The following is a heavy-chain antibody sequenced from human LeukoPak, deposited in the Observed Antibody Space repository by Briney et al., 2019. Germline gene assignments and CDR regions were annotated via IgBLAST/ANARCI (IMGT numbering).Heavy chain of an antibody. Sequence: SETLSLACAVSGGSFSGHYWNWIRQPPGKGLEWIGEINHGGSTNYNPSLKSRVTISVDTSQNQFSLRLSSVTAADTAVYYCARGRYVTTRGGAAAGFLDYWGQGTLVTVST. CDR1: GGSFSGHY. CDR2: INHGGST. J-gene: IGHJ4*02. V-gene: IGHV4-34*01. D-gene: IGHD6-13*01. CDR3: ARGRYVTTRGGAAAGFLDY.